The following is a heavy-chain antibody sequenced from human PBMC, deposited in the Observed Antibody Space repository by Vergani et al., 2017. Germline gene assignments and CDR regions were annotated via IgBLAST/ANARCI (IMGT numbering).Heavy chain of an antibody. D-gene: IGHD6-19*01. CDR2: INHSGSA. V-gene: IGHV4-34*01. CDR1: GGSFSGYY. Sequence: QVQLQQWGAGLLKPSETLSLTCAVYGGSFSGYYWSWIRQPPGKGLEWIREINHSGSANYNPSLKSRVTISVDTSKNQFSLKLSSVTAADTAVYYCARGGVAGPTGYYYYYMDVWGKGTTVTVSS. J-gene: IGHJ6*03. CDR3: ARGGVAGPTGYYYYYMDV.